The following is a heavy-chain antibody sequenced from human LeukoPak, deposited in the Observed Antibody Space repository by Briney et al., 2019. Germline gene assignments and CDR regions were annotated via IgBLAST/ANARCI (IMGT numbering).Heavy chain of an antibody. D-gene: IGHD3-22*01. Sequence: SETLSLTCAVSGYSISSGFHWGWIRQPPGKGLEWIGSIYHGGSTYYNPSLKSRVTISVDTSKNQFSLKLSSVTAADTAIYYCARDRRDSAYYYDSGGYYVEYWGQGTLVTASS. CDR2: IYHGGST. J-gene: IGHJ4*02. V-gene: IGHV4-38-2*02. CDR3: ARDRRDSAYYYDSGGYYVEY. CDR1: GYSISSGFH.